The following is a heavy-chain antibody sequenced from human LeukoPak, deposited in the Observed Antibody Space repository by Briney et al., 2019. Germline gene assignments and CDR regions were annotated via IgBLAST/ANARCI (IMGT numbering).Heavy chain of an antibody. CDR1: GFTFSSSS. J-gene: IGHJ4*02. Sequence: GGSLRLSCAASGFTFSSSSLNWVRQAPGKGLEWDSYISSSGTTINYADPVKGRFTISRDNAKNSLYLQMNSLRAEDTAVYYCATTYTSFGFAYWGQGTLVTVSS. V-gene: IGHV3-48*04. CDR3: ATTYTSFGFAY. CDR2: ISSSGTTI. D-gene: IGHD2-2*01.